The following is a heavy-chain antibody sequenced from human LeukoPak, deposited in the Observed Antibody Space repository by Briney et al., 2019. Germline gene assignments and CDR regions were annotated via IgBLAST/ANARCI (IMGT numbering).Heavy chain of an antibody. J-gene: IGHJ5*02. CDR3: AIPPSITMIVVA. Sequence: GGSLRLSCAASGFTFSSYWMHWVRQAPGQGLVWVSRINSDGTTTTYADSVKGRFTISRDNTKNTVYLQMNSLRAEDTAVYYCAIPPSITMIVVAWGQGTLVTVSS. CDR1: GFTFSSYW. D-gene: IGHD3-22*01. CDR2: INSDGTTT. V-gene: IGHV3-74*03.